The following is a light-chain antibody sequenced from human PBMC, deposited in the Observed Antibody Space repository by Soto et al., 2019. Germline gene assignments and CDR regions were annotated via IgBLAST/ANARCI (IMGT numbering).Light chain of an antibody. CDR3: SSYTSSGTLV. CDR1: SSDVGGYDY. Sequence: QSVLTQPASVSGSPGQSITIYCTGTSSDVGGYDYVSWYQQPPGKAPKLMIYDVSNWPSGVSNRFSGSKSGNTASLTISGLQAEDEADYYCSSYTSSGTLVFGTGTKVTVL. CDR2: DVS. J-gene: IGLJ1*01. V-gene: IGLV2-14*01.